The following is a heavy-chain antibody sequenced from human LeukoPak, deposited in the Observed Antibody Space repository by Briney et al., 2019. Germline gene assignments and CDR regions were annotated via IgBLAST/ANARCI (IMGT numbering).Heavy chain of an antibody. J-gene: IGHJ4*02. D-gene: IGHD1-26*01. Sequence: GGSLRLSCVASGFTFKNLWMHWVRQAPGKGLVWVSRISNDGSTRNYADSVKGRFTISRDNARSTLYLQMNSLRAEDTAVYYCATAYRGYWGQGTLITVS. CDR3: ATAYRGY. CDR2: ISNDGSTR. CDR1: GFTFKNLW. V-gene: IGHV3-74*01.